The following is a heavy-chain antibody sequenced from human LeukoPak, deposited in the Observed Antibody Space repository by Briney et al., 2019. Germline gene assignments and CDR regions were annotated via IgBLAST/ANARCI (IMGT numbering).Heavy chain of an antibody. V-gene: IGHV1-69*13. CDR1: GGTFSSYA. J-gene: IGHJ4*02. CDR2: IIPIFGTA. CDR3: ARDLDSFGELSPNN. Sequence: SVKVSCKASGGTFSSYAISWVRQAPGQGLEWMGGIIPIFGTANYAQKFQGRVAITADESTSTAYMELSSLRSEDTAVYYCARDLDSFGELSPNNWGQGTLVTVSS. D-gene: IGHD3-10*01.